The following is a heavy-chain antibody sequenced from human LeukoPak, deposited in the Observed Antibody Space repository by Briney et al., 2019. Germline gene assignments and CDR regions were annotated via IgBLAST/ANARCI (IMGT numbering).Heavy chain of an antibody. CDR2: LSASTGAI. CDR3: ARSGKPYGPDV. J-gene: IGHJ6*02. V-gene: IGHV3-48*02. Sequence: GGSLRLSCAASGFSLTDYSMNWVRQAPPKGLEWLSYLSASTGAIYYADSVKGRFTISKVNARNSLYLQMNSLREEDTAVYYCARSGKPYGPDVWGQGTTVTVSS. D-gene: IGHD3-10*01. CDR1: GFSLTDYS.